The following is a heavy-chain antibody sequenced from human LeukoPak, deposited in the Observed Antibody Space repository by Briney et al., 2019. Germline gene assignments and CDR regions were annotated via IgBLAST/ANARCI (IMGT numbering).Heavy chain of an antibody. J-gene: IGHJ4*02. CDR2: IYYSGST. Sequence: SETLSLTCTVSGGSISSGDYCWSWIRQPPGKGLEWIGYIYYSGSTYYNPSLKSRVTISVDTSKNQFSLKLSSVTAADTAVYYCARGNWGSGFDYWGQGNLVTVSS. CDR1: GGSISSGDYC. CDR3: ARGNWGSGFDY. V-gene: IGHV4-30-4*01. D-gene: IGHD7-27*01.